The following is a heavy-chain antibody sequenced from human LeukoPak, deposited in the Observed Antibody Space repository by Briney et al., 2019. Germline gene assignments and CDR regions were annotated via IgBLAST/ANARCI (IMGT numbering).Heavy chain of an antibody. J-gene: IGHJ5*02. Sequence: PGGSLRLSRAASGFTVSSNYMSWVRQAPGKGLEWVSVIYSGGSTYYADSVKGRFTISRDNSKNTLFLQMNSLRAEDTAVYYCAREVEAKWFDPWGQGTLVTVSS. CDR1: GFTVSSNY. D-gene: IGHD2-15*01. V-gene: IGHV3-66*02. CDR3: AREVEAKWFDP. CDR2: IYSGGST.